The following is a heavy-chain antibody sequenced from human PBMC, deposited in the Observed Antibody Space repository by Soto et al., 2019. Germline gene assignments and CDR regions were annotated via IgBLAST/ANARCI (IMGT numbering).Heavy chain of an antibody. CDR3: ARDHGMFLSYYYYGMDV. CDR1: GFTFSRFS. Sequence: SGGSLRLSCAASGFTFSRFSMHWVRQAPGKGLAWVAVISYDGKNKHFAESVKGRFSVSRDDSKNTIYLEMNNLRGDDSAVYYCARDHGMFLSYYYYGMDVWGQGTTVTVSS. J-gene: IGHJ6*02. CDR2: ISYDGKNK. V-gene: IGHV3-30*04. D-gene: IGHD3-10*02.